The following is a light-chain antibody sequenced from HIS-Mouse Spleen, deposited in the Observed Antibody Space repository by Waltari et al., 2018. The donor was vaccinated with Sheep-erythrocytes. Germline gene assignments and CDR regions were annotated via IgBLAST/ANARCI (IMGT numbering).Light chain of an antibody. V-gene: IGKV1-12*01. CDR2: AAS. Sequence: DIQMTQSPSSVSASVGDRVTITCRASPGISSWLAWYQQKPGKAPKLLIYAASSLQSGVPSRFSGSGSATDFTLTISSLQLEDFATYYCQQANSFPITFGQGTRLEIK. CDR3: QQANSFPIT. J-gene: IGKJ5*01. CDR1: PGISSW.